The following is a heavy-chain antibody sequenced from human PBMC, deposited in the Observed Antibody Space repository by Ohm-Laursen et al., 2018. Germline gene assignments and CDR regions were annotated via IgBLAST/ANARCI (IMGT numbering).Heavy chain of an antibody. CDR2: ININGAMT. V-gene: IGHV3-23*01. CDR1: GLTFSTYG. Sequence: SLRLSCSASGLTFSTYGMSWVRQAPGKGLEWASGININGAMTHYADSVKGRFTMSRDNSKNTLYLQMNSLRVEDTAVYHCAKDQMASSWSHDAFDMWGQGTMVTVSS. J-gene: IGHJ3*02. CDR3: AKDQMASSWSHDAFDM. D-gene: IGHD6-13*01.